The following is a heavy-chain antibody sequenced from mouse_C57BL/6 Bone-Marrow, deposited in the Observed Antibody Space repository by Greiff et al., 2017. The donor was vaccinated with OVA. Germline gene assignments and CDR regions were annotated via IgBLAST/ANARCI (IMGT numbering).Heavy chain of an antibody. CDR3: ARRGYSKGAWFAY. CDR2: IWSGGST. Sequence: QVQLKESGPGLVQPSQSLSITCTVSGFSLTSSGVPWVRQSPGKGLEWLGVIWSGGSTDYNAAFISRLSLSKDNSKSQVFFKMNSLQADDTAIYYWARRGYSKGAWFAYWGQGTLVTVSA. CDR1: GFSLTSSG. J-gene: IGHJ3*01. D-gene: IGHD2-5*01. V-gene: IGHV2-2*01.